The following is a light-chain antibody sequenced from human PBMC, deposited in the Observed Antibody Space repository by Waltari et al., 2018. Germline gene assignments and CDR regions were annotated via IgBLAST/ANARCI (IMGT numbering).Light chain of an antibody. J-gene: IGLJ2*01. CDR1: ALPNQY. V-gene: IGLV3-25*03. CDR2: KDS. CDR3: QSTDSSGTSVV. Sequence: SYELTQPPSVSVSPGQTARITCSGDALPNQYAYWYQQKPGQAPVVVIYKDSERPSGIPGRFSGSTSGKTGTLAISGVQAEDEADYYCQSTDSSGTSVVFGGGTKLTVL.